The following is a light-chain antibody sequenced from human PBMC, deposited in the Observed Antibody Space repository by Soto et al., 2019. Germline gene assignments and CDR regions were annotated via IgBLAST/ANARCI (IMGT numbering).Light chain of an antibody. J-gene: IGLJ1*01. V-gene: IGLV3-21*02. CDR3: QVWDSSSDHYF. CDR1: IGSKS. Sequence: ELTQPPSVSVAPGQTARISCGGNIGSKSVHWYQQKSGQAPVLVVYEDSDRPSGIPERISGSNSGNTATLTISRVEAGDEADYYCQVWDSSSDHYFFGTGTKVTVL. CDR2: EDS.